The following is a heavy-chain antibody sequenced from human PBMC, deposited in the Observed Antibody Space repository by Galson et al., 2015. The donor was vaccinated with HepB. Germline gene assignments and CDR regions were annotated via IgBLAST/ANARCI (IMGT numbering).Heavy chain of an antibody. D-gene: IGHD5-24*01. V-gene: IGHV3-11*06. CDR2: ISSSSSYI. Sequence: SLRLSCAASGFTFSDYYMSWIRQAPGKGLEWVSYISSSSSYIYYADSVKGRFTISRDNAKNSLYLQMNSLRAEDTAVYYCAGSLYGRDGYNSFGSFDYWGQRTLVTVSS. CDR1: GFTFSDYY. CDR3: AGSLYGRDGYNSFGSFDY. J-gene: IGHJ4*02.